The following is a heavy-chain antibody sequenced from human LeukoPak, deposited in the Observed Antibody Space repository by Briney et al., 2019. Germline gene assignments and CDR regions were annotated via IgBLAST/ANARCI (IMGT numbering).Heavy chain of an antibody. D-gene: IGHD3-22*01. Sequence: SVKVSCKASGGTFSSYAISWVRQAPGQGLEWMGGIIPIFGTANYAQKFQGRVTITADESTSTAYMELNSLKTEDTAVYYCTTSDYDSIDDAFDIWGQGTMVTVSS. V-gene: IGHV1-69*13. CDR2: IIPIFGTA. CDR1: GGTFSSYA. J-gene: IGHJ3*02. CDR3: TTSDYDSIDDAFDI.